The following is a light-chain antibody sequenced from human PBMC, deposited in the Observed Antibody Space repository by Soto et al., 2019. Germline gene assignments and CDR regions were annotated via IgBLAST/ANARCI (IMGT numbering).Light chain of an antibody. CDR2: GAS. J-gene: IGKJ1*01. CDR3: QQYGSASWT. Sequence: TQSPGTLSLSPGERATLSCRASQSVGSXYLXXYXXKXGXXXRXXXFGASGRATGIPDRFSGSGYGTDFTLTISRLEPEDFAVYYCQQYGSASWTFGQGNKVDIK. V-gene: IGKV3-20*01. CDR1: QSVGSXY.